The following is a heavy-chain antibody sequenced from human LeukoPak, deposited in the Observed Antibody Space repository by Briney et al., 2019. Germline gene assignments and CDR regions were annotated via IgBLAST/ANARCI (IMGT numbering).Heavy chain of an antibody. V-gene: IGHV3-30-3*01. CDR3: ARDQKYSSGWYDYYYGMDV. J-gene: IGHJ6*02. D-gene: IGHD6-19*01. CDR1: GFTFSSYA. CDR2: ISYDGGNK. Sequence: GGSLRLSCAASGFTFSSYAMHWVRQAPGKGLEWVAVISYDGGNKYYADSVKGRFTISRDNSKNTLYLQMNSLRAEDTAVYYCARDQKYSSGWYDYYYGMDVWGQGTTVTVSS.